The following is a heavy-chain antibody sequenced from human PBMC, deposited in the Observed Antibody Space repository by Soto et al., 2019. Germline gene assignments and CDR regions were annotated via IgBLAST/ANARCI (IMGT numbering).Heavy chain of an antibody. CDR3: ARGSREVVVAATLTPEVIWFDP. D-gene: IGHD2-15*01. V-gene: IGHV4-34*01. CDR2: INHSGST. J-gene: IGHJ5*02. CDR1: GGSFSGYY. Sequence: SETLSLTCAVYGGSFSGYYWSWIRQPPGKGLEWIGEINHSGSTNYNPSLKSRVTISVDTSKNQFSLKLSSVTAADTAVYYCARGSREVVVAATLTPEVIWFDPWGQGTLVTVS.